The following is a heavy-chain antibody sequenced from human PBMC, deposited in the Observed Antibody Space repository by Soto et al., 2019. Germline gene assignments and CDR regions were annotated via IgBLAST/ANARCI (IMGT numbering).Heavy chain of an antibody. V-gene: IGHV3-23*01. CDR3: ATVREAKYYFDY. CDR2: ISGSGGST. CDR1: GFTFRTYS. Sequence: PWGSLRPSCAASGFTFRTYSMSWFRQAPGKGLEWVSAISGSGGSTYYADSVKGRFTISRDNSKNTLYLQMNSLRAYYTAVYYCATVREAKYYFDYWGQGT. J-gene: IGHJ4*02.